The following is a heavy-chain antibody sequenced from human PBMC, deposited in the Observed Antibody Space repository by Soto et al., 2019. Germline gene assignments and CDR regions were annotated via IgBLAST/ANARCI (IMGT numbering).Heavy chain of an antibody. CDR3: AKAVAGTYYYYYYMDV. D-gene: IGHD6-19*01. CDR1: GFTFSSYA. Sequence: GGSLRLSCAASGFTFSSYAMSWVRQDPGKGLEWVSAISGSGGSTYYADSVKGRFTISRDNSKNTLYLQMNSLRAEDTAVYYCAKAVAGTYYYYYYMDVWGKGTTVTVSS. CDR2: ISGSGGST. V-gene: IGHV3-23*01. J-gene: IGHJ6*03.